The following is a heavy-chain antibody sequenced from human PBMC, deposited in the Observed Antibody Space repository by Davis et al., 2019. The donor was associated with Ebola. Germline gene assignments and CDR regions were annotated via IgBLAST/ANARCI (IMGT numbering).Heavy chain of an antibody. V-gene: IGHV3-21*01. Sequence: GESLKISCAASGFTFSSYSMNWVRQAPGKGLEWVSSISSSSSYIYYADSVKGRFTISRDNAKNSLSLQMNSLRAEDTAVYYCARVEGVVVPAAVQYYYYYMDVWGKGTTVTVSS. CDR3: ARVEGVVVPAAVQYYYYYMDV. CDR1: GFTFSSYS. D-gene: IGHD2-2*01. CDR2: ISSSSSYI. J-gene: IGHJ6*03.